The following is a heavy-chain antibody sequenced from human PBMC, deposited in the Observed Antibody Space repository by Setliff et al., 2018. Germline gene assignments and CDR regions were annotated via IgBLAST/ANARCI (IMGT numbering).Heavy chain of an antibody. Sequence: VASVKVSCKTSTYALNESVVSWVRQAPGHGLEWVGWISGYSGKTYYEQRLQDRVTLTTDTSTNAFYLELRSLRPDDTAVYYCARLVRFCARTACQRVAGAESWGQGTQVTVSS. CDR1: TYALNESV. V-gene: IGHV1-18*01. CDR3: ARLVRFCARTACQRVAGAES. J-gene: IGHJ5*01. D-gene: IGHD2-21*01. CDR2: ISGYSGKT.